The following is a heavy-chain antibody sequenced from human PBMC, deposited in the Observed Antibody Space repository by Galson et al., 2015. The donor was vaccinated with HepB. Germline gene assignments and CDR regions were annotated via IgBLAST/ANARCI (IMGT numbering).Heavy chain of an antibody. V-gene: IGHV1-8*01. CDR1: GYTFTSYA. CDR2: MNPNSGNT. D-gene: IGHD2-15*01. J-gene: IGHJ5*02. Sequence: SCKASGYTFTSYAINWVRQATGQGLAWMGWMNPNSGNTGYAQKFQGRVTMTRNTSISTAYMELSSLRSEDTAVYYCARGGYCSGGSCFLGWFDPWGQGTLVTVSS. CDR3: ARGGYCSGGSCFLGWFDP.